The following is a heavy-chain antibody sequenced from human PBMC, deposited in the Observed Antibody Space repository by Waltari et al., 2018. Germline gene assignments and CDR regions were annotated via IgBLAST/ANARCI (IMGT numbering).Heavy chain of an antibody. CDR2: IYYSGST. Sequence: QVQLQESCPGLVKPSQTLSLTCTVSGGSISSGDYYWSWIRQPPGKGLEWIGYIYYSGSTYYNPSLKSRVTISVDTSKNQFSLKLSSVTAADTAVYYCSLTQYCSGGSCLAYFDYWGQGTLVTVSS. CDR1: GGSISSGDYY. D-gene: IGHD2-15*01. J-gene: IGHJ4*02. V-gene: IGHV4-30-4*08. CDR3: SLTQYCSGGSCLAYFDY.